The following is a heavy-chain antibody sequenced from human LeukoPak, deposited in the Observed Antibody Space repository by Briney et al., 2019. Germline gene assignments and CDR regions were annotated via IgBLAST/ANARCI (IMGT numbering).Heavy chain of an antibody. V-gene: IGHV4-31*03. CDR3: ARGILWFGEQKPDAFDI. CDR2: IYYSGST. J-gene: IGHJ3*02. CDR1: GGSISSGGYY. Sequence: PSQTLSLTCTVSGGSISSGGYYWDWIRQHPGKGLGWIGYIYYSGSTYYNPSLKSRVTISVDTSKNQFSLKLSSVTAADTAVYYCARGILWFGEQKPDAFDIWGQGTMVTVSS. D-gene: IGHD3-10*01.